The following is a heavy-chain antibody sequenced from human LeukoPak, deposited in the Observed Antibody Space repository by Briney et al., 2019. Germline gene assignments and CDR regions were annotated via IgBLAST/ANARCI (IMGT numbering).Heavy chain of an antibody. Sequence: SETLSLTCTVSGGSVSSGSYSWSWIRQPPGKGLEWIGYIFYSGSTNYNASLKSRVTISVDTSKNQFSLMLSSVTAADTAVYYCARGGSSFGSYRYFDLWGRGTLVTVSS. V-gene: IGHV4-61*01. CDR3: ARGGSSFGSYRYFDL. J-gene: IGHJ2*01. CDR2: IFYSGST. D-gene: IGHD5-18*01. CDR1: GGSVSSGSYS.